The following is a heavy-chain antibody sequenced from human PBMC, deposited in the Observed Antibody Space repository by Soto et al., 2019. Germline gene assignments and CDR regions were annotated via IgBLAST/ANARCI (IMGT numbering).Heavy chain of an antibody. CDR2: ISSSGSTI. Sequence: GGSLRLSCAASGFTFSDYYMSWIRQAPGKGLEWVSYISSSGSTIYYADSVKGRFTISRDNAKNSLYLQMNSLRAEDTAVYYCYYGDILTGHAGSPPQYYYYMDVWGKGTTVTVSS. CDR3: YYGDILTGHAGSPPQYYYYMDV. CDR1: GFTFSDYY. D-gene: IGHD3-9*01. J-gene: IGHJ6*03. V-gene: IGHV3-11*01.